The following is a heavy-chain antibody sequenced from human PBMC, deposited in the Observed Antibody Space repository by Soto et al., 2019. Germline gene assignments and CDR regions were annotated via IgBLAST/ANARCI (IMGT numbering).Heavy chain of an antibody. CDR3: AREPYGDSQYFDY. V-gene: IGHV3-30*04. Sequence: QVQLVESGGGMVQPGTSLRLSCAASGFTFNSLSLHWVRQRPDKGLEWVAVISHDGRVTFYADFVKGRFTVSRDNSKNTMYLQVNSLRAEDTAVYYCAREPYGDSQYFDYWGQGPLVNVSS. J-gene: IGHJ4*02. CDR2: ISHDGRVT. CDR1: GFTFNSLS. D-gene: IGHD2-21*02.